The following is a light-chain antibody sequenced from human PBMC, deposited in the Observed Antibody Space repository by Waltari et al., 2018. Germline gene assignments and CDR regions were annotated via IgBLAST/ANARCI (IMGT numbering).Light chain of an antibody. CDR2: GVS. Sequence: QSALTQPASVSGSPGPSITVYCTGFDPNKFVPRYQQQPGKAPRLIIYGVSERPSGVSHRFSGSKSGSTAYLTISGLQAEDEANYFCTSYAGSTLFVIFGGGTKLTVL. J-gene: IGLJ2*01. CDR1: DPNKF. V-gene: IGLV2-14*03. CDR3: TSYAGSTLFVI.